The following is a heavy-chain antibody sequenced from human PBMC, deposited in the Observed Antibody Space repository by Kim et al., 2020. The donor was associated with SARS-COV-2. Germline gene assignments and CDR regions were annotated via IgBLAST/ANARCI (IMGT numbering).Heavy chain of an antibody. J-gene: IGHJ4*02. D-gene: IGHD2-2*01. CDR3: ARGLHSSMSCLDY. V-gene: IGHV3-33*01. CDR2: IWYDGSQN. CDR1: RFTFNRYG. Sequence: GGSLRLSCAASRFTFNRYGMHWVRQTPGKGLEWVAMIWYDGSQNYHADSVKGRFTISRDNSKNTLYLQMNSLGAEDTAVYYCARGLHSSMSCLDYWGQGTLVTVSS.